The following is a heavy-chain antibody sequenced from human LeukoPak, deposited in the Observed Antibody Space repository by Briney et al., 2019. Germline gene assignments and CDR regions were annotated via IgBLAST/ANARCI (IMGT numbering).Heavy chain of an antibody. CDR1: GFTFSSYS. V-gene: IGHV3-21*01. CDR3: ARNSMQLVLNYFDY. CDR2: ISSSSSYI. J-gene: IGHJ4*02. D-gene: IGHD6-13*01. Sequence: TGGSLRLSCAASGFTFSSYSMNWVRQAPGKGLEWVSSISSSSSYIYYADSVKGRFTISRDNAKNSLYLKMNSLRAEDTAVYYCARNSMQLVLNYFDYWGQGTLVTVSS.